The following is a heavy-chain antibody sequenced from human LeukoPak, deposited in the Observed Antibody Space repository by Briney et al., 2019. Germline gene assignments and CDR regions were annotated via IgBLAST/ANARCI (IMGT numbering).Heavy chain of an antibody. CDR2: IYSGGTT. J-gene: IGHJ4*02. CDR3: ARHTSFCDFLTGFYSFYYFDY. CDR1: GFTVSSNY. Sequence: GGSLRLSCAASGFTVSSNYMSWVRQAPGKGLEWVSVIYSGGTTYYADCVKGRFTISRDNSKNTLYLQMNSLRAEDTAMYYCARHTSFCDFLTGFYSFYYFDYWGQGTLVTVSS. V-gene: IGHV3-53*01. D-gene: IGHD3-9*01.